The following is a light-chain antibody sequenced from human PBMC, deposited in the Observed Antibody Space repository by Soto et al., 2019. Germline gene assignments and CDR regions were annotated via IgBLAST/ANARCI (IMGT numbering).Light chain of an antibody. CDR3: QQYVSWT. V-gene: IGKV3-20*01. CDR1: QSISSNY. CDR2: GAS. J-gene: IGKJ1*01. Sequence: EIVLTQSPGTLSVSPGERATLSCRASQSISSNYLAWYQQKHGQAPRILIYGASSRATGIPDRFSGSGSGTDFTLTISRLEPEDSAIYYCQQYVSWTFGQGTKVEIK.